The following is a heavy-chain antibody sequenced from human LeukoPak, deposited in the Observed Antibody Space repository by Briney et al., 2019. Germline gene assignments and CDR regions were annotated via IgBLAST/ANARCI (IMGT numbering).Heavy chain of an antibody. J-gene: IGHJ4*02. Sequence: PGGSLRLSCAASGFTFSSYEMNWVRQAPGKGLEWVSYISSSGSTIYYADSVKGRFTISRDNAKNSLYLQMNSLRAEDTAVYYCAREGIRRGPYYFDYWGQGTLVTVSS. D-gene: IGHD2-21*01. CDR1: GFTFSSYE. V-gene: IGHV3-48*03. CDR2: ISSSGSTI. CDR3: AREGIRRGPYYFDY.